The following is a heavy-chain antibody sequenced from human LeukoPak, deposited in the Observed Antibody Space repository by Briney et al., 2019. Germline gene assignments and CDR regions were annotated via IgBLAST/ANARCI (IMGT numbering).Heavy chain of an antibody. CDR1: GGTFSSYA. CDR3: ASAYYDSSGYYPLDFDY. V-gene: IGHV1-69*04. Sequence: ASVKVSCKASGGTFSSYAISWVRRAPGQGLEWMGRIIPILGIANYAQKFQGRVTITADKSTSTAYMELSSLRSEDTAVYYCASAYYDSSGYYPLDFDYWGQGTLVTVSS. D-gene: IGHD3-22*01. J-gene: IGHJ4*02. CDR2: IIPILGIA.